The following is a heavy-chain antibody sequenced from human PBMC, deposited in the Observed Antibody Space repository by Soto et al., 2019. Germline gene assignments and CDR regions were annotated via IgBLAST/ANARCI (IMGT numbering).Heavy chain of an antibody. CDR2: IYWDDDK. J-gene: IGHJ3*01. V-gene: IGHV2-5*02. CDR1: GFSLSSIGVG. Sequence: QITLKESGPTLVKPTQTLTLTCTFSGFSLSSIGVGVGWIRQPPGKALEWLGIIYWDDDKHYSLALKSRISIATDTSKYQVVLTLTNMDPVDTATYYCAHTIVVVPTAHDAFDVWGQGTMVTVSS. CDR3: AHTIVVVPTAHDAFDV. D-gene: IGHD2-2*01.